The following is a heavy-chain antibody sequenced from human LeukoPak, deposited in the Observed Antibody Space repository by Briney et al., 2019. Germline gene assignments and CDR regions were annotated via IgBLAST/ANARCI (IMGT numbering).Heavy chain of an antibody. CDR3: VTEGLAAAGSH. Sequence: GGSLRLSCAASGFTFRNVWLTWVRQAPGKGVEWVGRIKSKTESGMTDYAAPVKGRFTIARDDSTNTLYLQMNSLKSEDTAVYYCVTEGLAAAGSHWGQGTVVTVSS. V-gene: IGHV3-15*01. CDR1: GFTFRNVW. J-gene: IGHJ4*02. CDR2: IKSKTESGMT. D-gene: IGHD6-13*01.